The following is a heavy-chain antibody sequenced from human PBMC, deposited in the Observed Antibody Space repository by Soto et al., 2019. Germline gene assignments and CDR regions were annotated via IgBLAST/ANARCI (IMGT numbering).Heavy chain of an antibody. CDR3: ARASRSGGSGWLTFDY. J-gene: IGHJ4*02. D-gene: IGHD6-19*01. CDR1: GGTFSSYA. Sequence: ASVKVSCKASGGTFSSYAISRVRQAPGQGLEWMGGIIPIFGTANYAQKFQGRVTITADESTSTAYMELSSLRSEDTAVYYCARASRSGGSGWLTFDYWGRGTLVTVSS. V-gene: IGHV1-69*13. CDR2: IIPIFGTA.